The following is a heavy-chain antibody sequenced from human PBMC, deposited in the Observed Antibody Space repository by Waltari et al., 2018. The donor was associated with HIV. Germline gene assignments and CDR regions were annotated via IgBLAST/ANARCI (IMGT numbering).Heavy chain of an antibody. CDR2: ISQSGTT. V-gene: IGHV4-30-2*01. CDR3: ARDRLSVTTRGGYYYGLDV. Sequence: QLQLQESGSGLVKPSQPLSLTCAVSGGAISSGGYPWTWIRQPPGKGLEWIGYISQSGTTYYNPSLQSRVTISLDRSKNQFSLKLRSVTAADTAVYYCARDRLSVTTRGGYYYGLDVWGQGTTVTVSS. CDR1: GGAISSGGYP. D-gene: IGHD4-17*01. J-gene: IGHJ6*02.